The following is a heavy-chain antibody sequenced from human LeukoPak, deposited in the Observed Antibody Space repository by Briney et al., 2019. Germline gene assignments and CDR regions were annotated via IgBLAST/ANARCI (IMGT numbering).Heavy chain of an antibody. Sequence: SETLSLTCTVSGGSISSSSYYWGWIRQPPGKGLEWIGSIYYSGSTYYNPSLKSRVTISVDTSKNQFSLKLSSVTAADTAVYYCARHERVLWFGEGTYNWFDPWGQGTLVTVSS. J-gene: IGHJ5*02. D-gene: IGHD3-10*01. CDR3: ARHERVLWFGEGTYNWFDP. CDR2: IYYSGST. CDR1: GGSISSSSYY. V-gene: IGHV4-39*01.